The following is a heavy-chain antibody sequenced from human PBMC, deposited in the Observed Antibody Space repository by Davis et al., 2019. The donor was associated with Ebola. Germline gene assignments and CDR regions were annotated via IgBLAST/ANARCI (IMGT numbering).Heavy chain of an antibody. J-gene: IGHJ4*02. Sequence: PGGSLRLSCVASGFIFSSYGMHWVRQAPGKGLEWVAVIPYDGGNKYYADSVKGRFTISRDNSKNTLYLQMNSLRSEDTAVYYCARDVGGRAGYWGQGTLVTVSS. CDR1: GFIFSSYG. CDR3: ARDVGGRAGY. CDR2: IPYDGGNK. V-gene: IGHV3-30*03.